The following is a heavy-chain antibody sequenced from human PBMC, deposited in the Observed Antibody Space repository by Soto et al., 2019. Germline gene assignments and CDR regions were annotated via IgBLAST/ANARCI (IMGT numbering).Heavy chain of an antibody. D-gene: IGHD3-10*01. CDR2: IIPIFGTA. J-gene: IGHJ6*02. CDR1: GGTFSSYA. Sequence: QVQLVQSGAEVKKPGSSVKVSCKASGGTFSSYAISWVRQAPGQGLEWMGGIIPIFGTANYAQKFQGRVTITADDSTSTAYMELSSLRSEDTAVYYCARDRWFGELSPYYYGMDVWGQGTTVTVSS. CDR3: ARDRWFGELSPYYYGMDV. V-gene: IGHV1-69*01.